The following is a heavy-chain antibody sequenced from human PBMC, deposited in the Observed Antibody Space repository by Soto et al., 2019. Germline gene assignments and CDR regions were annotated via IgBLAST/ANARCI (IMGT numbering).Heavy chain of an antibody. Sequence: NPSETLSLTCAVYCGSVNGYYWNWIRQPPGKGLEWIGYIYYSGSTYYNPSLKSRVTISVDTSKNQFSLNLSSVTAADTAVYYCAKEPVSITIFGVSGMDVWGRGTTVTVSS. CDR3: AKEPVSITIFGVSGMDV. CDR2: IYYSGST. CDR1: CGSVNGYY. V-gene: IGHV4-34*11. D-gene: IGHD3-3*01. J-gene: IGHJ6*02.